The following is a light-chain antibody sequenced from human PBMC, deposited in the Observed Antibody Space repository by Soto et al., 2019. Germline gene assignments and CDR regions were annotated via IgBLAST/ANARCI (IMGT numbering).Light chain of an antibody. CDR3: SSSAGGYTWV. J-gene: IGLJ3*02. CDR1: SSDVGGSNF. CDR2: EVS. Sequence: QSVLTQPPSASGSPGQSVTISCTGTSSDVGGSNFVSWYQQHPGKAPKLMIYEVSKRPSGVPARFSGSKSGNTASLTVSGLQAEDEADYHCSSSAGGYTWVFGGGTKVTVL. V-gene: IGLV2-8*01.